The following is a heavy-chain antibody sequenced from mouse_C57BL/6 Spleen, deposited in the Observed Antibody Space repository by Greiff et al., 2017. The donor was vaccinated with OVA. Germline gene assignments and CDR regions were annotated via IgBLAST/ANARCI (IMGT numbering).Heavy chain of an antibody. Sequence: EVQVVESGPGLVKPSQSLSLTCSVTGYSITSGYYWNWIRQFPGNKLEWMGYISYDGSNNYNPSLKNRISITRDTSKNQFFLKLNSVTTEDTATYYCAREHEADYWGQGTSVTVSS. CDR3: AREHEADY. CDR1: GYSITSGYY. V-gene: IGHV3-6*01. J-gene: IGHJ4*01. CDR2: ISYDGSN.